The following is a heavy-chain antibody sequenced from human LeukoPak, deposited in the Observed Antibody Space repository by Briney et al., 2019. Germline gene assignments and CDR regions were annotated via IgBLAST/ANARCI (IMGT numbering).Heavy chain of an antibody. Sequence: GRSLRLSCAASGFTFDDYAMHWVRQAPGKGLEWVSGISWNSGSIGYADSVKGRFTISRDNAKNSLYLQMNSLRAEGTALYYCAKSGGSGSYLYYFDYWGQGTLVTVSS. D-gene: IGHD1-26*01. CDR1: GFTFDDYA. V-gene: IGHV3-9*01. CDR3: AKSGGSGSYLYYFDY. CDR2: ISWNSGSI. J-gene: IGHJ4*02.